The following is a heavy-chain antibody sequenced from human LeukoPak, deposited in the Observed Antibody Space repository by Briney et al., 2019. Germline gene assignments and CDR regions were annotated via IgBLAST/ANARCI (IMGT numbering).Heavy chain of an antibody. CDR1: GGSTTDYL. J-gene: IGHJ4*02. CDR3: AREVSARDGSLGRPFDY. V-gene: IGHV4-4*07. Sequence: SETLSLTCTVSGGSTTDYLWSSIRQTAGKGLEWIRRIYSSGSTNYNASLKSRVTMSVDTSKNQFSLKWSSVTGADTAVYYCAREVSARDGSLGRPFDYWGQGTLVTVSS. CDR2: IYSSGST. D-gene: IGHD5-24*01.